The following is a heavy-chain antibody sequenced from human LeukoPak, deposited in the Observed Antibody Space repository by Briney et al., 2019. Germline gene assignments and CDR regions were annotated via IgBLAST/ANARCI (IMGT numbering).Heavy chain of an antibody. Sequence: SETLSLTCTVSGGSISSDYWSWIRQPPGKGLEWIGYIYYSGITNYNPSLKSRVTISVDTSKNQFSLKLSSVTAADTAVYYCARRTTVTPNWFDPWGQGTLATVSS. CDR2: IYYSGIT. CDR1: GGSISSDY. CDR3: ARRTTVTPNWFDP. J-gene: IGHJ5*02. V-gene: IGHV4-59*08. D-gene: IGHD4-17*01.